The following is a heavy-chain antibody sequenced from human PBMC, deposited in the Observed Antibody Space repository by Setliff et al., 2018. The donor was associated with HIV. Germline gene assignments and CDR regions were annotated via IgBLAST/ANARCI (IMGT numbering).Heavy chain of an antibody. CDR3: ARFPNPSQIVVLMPPHY. D-gene: IGHD3-22*01. V-gene: IGHV1-69*05. CDR2: IIPIFGTA. J-gene: IGHJ4*02. CDR1: GGTFSSYA. Sequence: SVKVSCKASGGTFSSYAISWVRQAPGQGLEWMGGIIPIFGTANYAQKFQGRVTMTTDTSTSTAYMELRSLRSDDTAVYYCARFPNPSQIVVLMPPHYWGQGTLVTVSS.